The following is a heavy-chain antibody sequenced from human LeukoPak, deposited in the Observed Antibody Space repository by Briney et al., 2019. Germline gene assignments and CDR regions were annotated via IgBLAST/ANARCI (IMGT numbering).Heavy chain of an antibody. CDR1: GFTFSSYS. V-gene: IGHV3-21*01. J-gene: IGHJ4*02. Sequence: GGSLRLSCAASGFTFSSYSMNWVRQAPGKGLEWVSSISSSSSYIYYADSVRGRFTISRDDAKNSLYLQMNSLIAEATAVYYCARERASSSWTLFGYWGQGTLVTVSS. CDR3: ARERASSSWTLFGY. CDR2: ISSSSSYI. D-gene: IGHD6-13*01.